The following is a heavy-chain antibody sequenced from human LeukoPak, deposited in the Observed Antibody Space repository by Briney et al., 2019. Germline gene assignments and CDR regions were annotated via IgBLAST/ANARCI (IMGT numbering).Heavy chain of an antibody. CDR2: INRSGVT. CDR3: ARGRFGNPLQLEPRRPSDM. CDR1: GGSFTGYY. Sequence: KSSETLSLTCAVYGGSFTGYYWSWIRQSPGKGLEWIGEINRSGVTNFNPSLKSRVTLSVDTSKSQFSLKLTSVTAADSAVFYCARGRFGNPLQLEPRRPSDMWGQGTMVAISS. V-gene: IGHV4-34*01. D-gene: IGHD1-1*01. J-gene: IGHJ3*02.